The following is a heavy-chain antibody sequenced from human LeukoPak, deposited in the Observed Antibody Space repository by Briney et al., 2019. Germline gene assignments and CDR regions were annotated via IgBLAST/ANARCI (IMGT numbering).Heavy chain of an antibody. CDR1: GGTFSDYY. Sequence: SETLSLTCAVYGGTFSDYYWSWIRQPPGKGLEWIADINHSERTNYNPSLNSRVAMPVDTSKNQFSLKLSSVTAADTAVYYCARYKPHPVYFVWLQGGLNAFDIWGQGTILTVSA. CDR2: INHSERT. V-gene: IGHV4-34*01. D-gene: IGHD3-9*01. CDR3: ARYKPHPVYFVWLQGGLNAFDI. J-gene: IGHJ3*02.